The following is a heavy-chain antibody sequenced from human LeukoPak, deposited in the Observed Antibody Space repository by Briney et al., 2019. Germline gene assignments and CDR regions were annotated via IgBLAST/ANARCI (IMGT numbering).Heavy chain of an antibody. D-gene: IGHD3-3*01. Sequence: PSETLSLTCTVSGGSISSSSYYWGWIRQPPGKGLEWIGSIYYSGSTYYNPSLKSRFTISVDTSKSQFSLKVSSVTAADTAVYYCASSLWSGYYSAHYFDYWGQGTLVTVSS. CDR2: IYYSGST. V-gene: IGHV4-39*01. CDR1: GGSISSSSYY. CDR3: ASSLWSGYYSAHYFDY. J-gene: IGHJ4*02.